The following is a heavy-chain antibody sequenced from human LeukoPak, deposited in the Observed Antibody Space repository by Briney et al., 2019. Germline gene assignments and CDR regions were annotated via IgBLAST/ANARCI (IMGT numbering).Heavy chain of an antibody. CDR3: ARARGYSYGPEIDY. V-gene: IGHV3-20*04. J-gene: IGHJ4*02. CDR1: GFTFDDYG. D-gene: IGHD5-18*01. CDR2: INWNGGST. Sequence: GGSLRLSCAASGFTFDDYGMSWVRQAPGKGLEWVSGINWNGGSTGYADSVKGRFTISRDNAKNSLYLQMNSLRAEDTALYYFARARGYSYGPEIDYWGQGTLVTVSS.